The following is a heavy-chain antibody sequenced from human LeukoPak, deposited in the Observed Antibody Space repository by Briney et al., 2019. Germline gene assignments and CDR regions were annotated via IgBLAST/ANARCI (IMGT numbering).Heavy chain of an antibody. V-gene: IGHV3-48*01. D-gene: IGHD5-12*01. CDR3: AVGGGYSGYVAVSYMDV. Sequence: GGSLRLSCAASGFTFSSYSMNWVRQAPGKGLEWVSYISSSSSTIYYADSVKGRFTISRDNAKNPLYLQMNSLRAEDTAVYYCAVGGGYSGYVAVSYMDVWGKGTTVTVSS. CDR2: ISSSSSTI. CDR1: GFTFSSYS. J-gene: IGHJ6*03.